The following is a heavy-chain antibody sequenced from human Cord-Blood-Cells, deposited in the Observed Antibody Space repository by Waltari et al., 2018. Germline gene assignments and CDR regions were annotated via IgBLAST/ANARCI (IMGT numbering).Heavy chain of an antibody. CDR2: INPNGVGT. V-gene: IGHV1-2*02. J-gene: IGHJ2*01. CDR1: GYTFTGYY. CDR3: ARDGDRGSHWYFDL. Sequence: QVKLVQCGAEVKKAGASVKVSCKASGYTFTGYYMHWVRPAPGQGLEWMGWINPNGVGTSYQQKFQGRGTMTRDTSISTAYMELSRLRSDDTAVYYCARDGDRGSHWYFDLGGRGTLVTVSS. D-gene: IGHD7-27*01.